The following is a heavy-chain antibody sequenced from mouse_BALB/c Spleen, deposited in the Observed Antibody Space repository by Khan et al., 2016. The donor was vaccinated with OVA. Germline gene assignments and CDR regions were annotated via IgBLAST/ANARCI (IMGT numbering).Heavy chain of an antibody. CDR2: IDPYNGGT. CDR3: ALIYHYGSAFDF. V-gene: IGHV1S135*01. CDR1: GYSFADYN. J-gene: IGHJ2*01. Sequence: EVQLQQSGPELVKPGASVKVSCKASGYSFADYNMFWVIQSHGKSLEWIGYIDPYNGGTIYNQKFKGRATLTVDKSSNTAFMHLNSLTSEDSAVYYCALIYHYGSAFDFWGQGTTVTVSS. D-gene: IGHD1-1*01.